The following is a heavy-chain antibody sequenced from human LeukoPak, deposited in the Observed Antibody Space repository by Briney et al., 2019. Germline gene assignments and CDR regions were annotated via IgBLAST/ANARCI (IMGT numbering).Heavy chain of an antibody. J-gene: IGHJ4*02. V-gene: IGHV1-69*13. CDR1: GGTFSSYA. Sequence: SVKVSCKASGGTFSSYAISCVRQAPGQGLEWMGGIIPIFGTANYAQKFQGRVTITADESTSTAYMELSSLRSEDTAVYYCSRHGELFLFDYWGQGTLVTVSS. CDR2: IIPIFGTA. CDR3: SRHGELFLFDY. D-gene: IGHD3-10*01.